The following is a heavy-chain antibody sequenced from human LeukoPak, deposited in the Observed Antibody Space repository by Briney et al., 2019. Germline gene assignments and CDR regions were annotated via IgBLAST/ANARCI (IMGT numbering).Heavy chain of an antibody. V-gene: IGHV1-69*13. D-gene: IGHD1-1*01. J-gene: IGHJ3*02. CDR1: GGTFSSYA. CDR2: IIPIFGTA. Sequence: ASVKVSCKAPGGTFSSYAISWVRQAPGQGLEWMGGIIPIFGTANYAQKFQGRVTITADESTSTAYMELSSLRSEDTAVYYCARDPGWNGDAFDIWGQGTMVTVSS. CDR3: ARDPGWNGDAFDI.